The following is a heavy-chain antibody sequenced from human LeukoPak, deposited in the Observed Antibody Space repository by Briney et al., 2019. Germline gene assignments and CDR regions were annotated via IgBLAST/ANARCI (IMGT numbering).Heavy chain of an antibody. CDR3: ARGGGLDV. J-gene: IGHJ6*02. V-gene: IGHV3-7*03. D-gene: IGHD3-16*01. Sequence: GGSLRLSCAASGFTFSSYWMNWARQAPGKGLEWVASINHNGNVNYYVDSVKGRFAISRDNAKNSLYLQMSNLRAEGTAVYFCARGGGLDVWGQGATVTVSS. CDR1: GFTFSSYW. CDR2: INHNGNVN.